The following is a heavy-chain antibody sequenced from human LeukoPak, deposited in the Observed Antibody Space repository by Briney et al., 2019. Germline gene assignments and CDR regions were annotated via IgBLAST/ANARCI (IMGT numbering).Heavy chain of an antibody. Sequence: GGSLRLSCAASGFTFSSYGMHWVRQAPGKGLEWVAFIRYDGSNKYYADSVKGRFTISRDNSKNTLYLQKNSLRAEDTAVYYCARGALFLLRYFDWSPSFDYWGQGTLVTVSS. CDR3: ARGALFLLRYFDWSPSFDY. CDR2: IRYDGSNK. J-gene: IGHJ4*02. CDR1: GFTFSSYG. D-gene: IGHD3-9*01. V-gene: IGHV3-30*02.